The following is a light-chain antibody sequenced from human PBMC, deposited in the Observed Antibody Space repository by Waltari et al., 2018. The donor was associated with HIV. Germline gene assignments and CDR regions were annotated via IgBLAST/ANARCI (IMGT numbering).Light chain of an antibody. J-gene: IGLJ3*02. CDR3: CSYAGSRV. Sequence: QSALTQPASESGSPGQSTTRSCTETSSDVGSYTLVSWYQQHPGKAPQLMIYEVSKRPSGVSNRFSGSKSGNTASLTISGLQAEDEADYYCCSYAGSRVFGGGTKLTVL. V-gene: IGLV2-23*02. CDR1: SSDVGSYTL. CDR2: EVS.